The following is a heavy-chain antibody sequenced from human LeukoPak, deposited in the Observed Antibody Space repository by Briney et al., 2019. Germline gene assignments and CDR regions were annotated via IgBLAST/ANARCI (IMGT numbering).Heavy chain of an antibody. CDR3: AGSPLGYCSSMSCYYYYMDV. CDR2: IKQDGGEK. CDR1: GFTFSSYW. J-gene: IGHJ6*03. D-gene: IGHD2-2*01. V-gene: IGHV3-7*01. Sequence: GGSLRLSCAASGFTFSSYWMTWVRQAPGKGLEWVANIKQDGGEKYYVESVRGRFTISRDNAKNSLYLHMNSLRAEDTAVYYCAGSPLGYCSSMSCYYYYMDVWGRGTTVTVSS.